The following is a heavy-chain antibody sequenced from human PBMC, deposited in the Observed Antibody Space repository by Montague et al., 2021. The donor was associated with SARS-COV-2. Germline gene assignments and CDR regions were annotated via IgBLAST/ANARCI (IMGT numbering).Heavy chain of an antibody. CDR3: AKGSV. Sequence: SLRLSCAASGFTFSSNWMSWVRQAPGKGLEWVANIKPDGSAGYYVDSVKGRFTISRDNAKNSLYLRMNSLRAEDTVVYYCAKGSVWGQGTTVTVSS. V-gene: IGHV3-7*01. J-gene: IGHJ6*02. CDR1: GFTFSSNW. CDR2: IKPDGSAG.